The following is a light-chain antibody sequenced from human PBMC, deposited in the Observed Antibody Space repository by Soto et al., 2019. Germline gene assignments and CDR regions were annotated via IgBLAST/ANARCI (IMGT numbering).Light chain of an antibody. CDR3: QQYYSTPRT. CDR1: QSIMFS. V-gene: IGKV3-15*01. Sequence: EIVMTQSPATLSVSPGERATLSCRASQSIMFSLAWYQQKPGQAPRLLISGASTRATGIPARFSGSGSGKEFTLTISSLQSEDFAVYYCQQYYSTPRTFGQGTKVEIK. J-gene: IGKJ1*01. CDR2: GAS.